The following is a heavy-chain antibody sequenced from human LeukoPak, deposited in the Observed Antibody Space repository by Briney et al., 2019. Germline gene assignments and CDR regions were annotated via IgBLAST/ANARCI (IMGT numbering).Heavy chain of an antibody. CDR1: GFTFSSYG. J-gene: IGHJ4*02. CDR3: AKEGSTVTTLGY. D-gene: IGHD4-17*01. Sequence: GGSLRLSCAASGFTFSSYGMHWVRQAPGKGLEWVAVISYDGSNKYYADSVKGRFTISRDNSKNTLYLQMNSLRAEDTAVYYCAKEGSTVTTLGYWGQGTLVTVSS. V-gene: IGHV3-30*18. CDR2: ISYDGSNK.